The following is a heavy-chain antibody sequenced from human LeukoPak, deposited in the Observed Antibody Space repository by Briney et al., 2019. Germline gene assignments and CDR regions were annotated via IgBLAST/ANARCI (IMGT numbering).Heavy chain of an antibody. CDR1: GFIFSAYG. CDR2: MAGDGSGI. V-gene: IGHV3-30*18. CDR3: AKAAVYSKRWTPFDD. Sequence: GGSLRLSCAASGFIFSAYGMHWVRQAPGKGLEWVALMAGDGSGIYYADSVKGRFTISRDNSKNTVYLQMNSLRPEDTAVYYCAKAAVYSKRWTPFDDWGRGTLVTVSS. J-gene: IGHJ4*02. D-gene: IGHD1-26*01.